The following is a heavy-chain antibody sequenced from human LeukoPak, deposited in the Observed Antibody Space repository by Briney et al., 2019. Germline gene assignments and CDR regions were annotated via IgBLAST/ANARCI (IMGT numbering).Heavy chain of an antibody. J-gene: IGHJ4*02. D-gene: IGHD3-3*01. CDR2: IYPGDSDT. CDR1: GYSFTSYW. CDR3: PRLGALTIPNFDY. Sequence: PGESLKISCKGSGYSFTSYWIGWVRQMPGKGLEWMGIIYPGDSDTRYSPSFQGQVTISADKSISTAYLQWSSLQASDTAMYYSPRLGALTIPNFDYWGQGTLVTVPS. V-gene: IGHV5-51*01.